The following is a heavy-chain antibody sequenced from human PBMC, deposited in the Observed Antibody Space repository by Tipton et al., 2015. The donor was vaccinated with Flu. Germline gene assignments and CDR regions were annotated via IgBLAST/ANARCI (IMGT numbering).Heavy chain of an antibody. CDR1: GFTFSSYA. D-gene: IGHD3-9*01. CDR3: ARDEEVEYYDILTGPQS. Sequence: AVSGFTFSSYAMHWVRQAPGKGLEWVAVISYDGSNKYYADSVKGRFTISRDNSKNTLYLQMNSLRAEDTAVYYCARDEEVEYYDILTGPQSWGQGTLVTVSS. J-gene: IGHJ5*02. V-gene: IGHV3-30-3*01. CDR2: ISYDGSNK.